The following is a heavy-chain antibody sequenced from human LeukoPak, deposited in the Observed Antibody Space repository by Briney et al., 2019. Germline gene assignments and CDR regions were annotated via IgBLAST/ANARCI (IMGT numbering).Heavy chain of an antibody. V-gene: IGHV4-4*02. CDR2: IFHSGST. CDR1: GGSLSSNNW. Sequence: SGTLSLTCAVSGGSLSSNNWWSWVRQPPGKGLEWIGEIFHSGSTNYNPSLKSRVTISVDTSKNQFSLKLSSVTAADTAVYYCASADWYYFDYWGQGTLVTVSS. J-gene: IGHJ4*02. CDR3: ASADWYYFDY. D-gene: IGHD3-9*01.